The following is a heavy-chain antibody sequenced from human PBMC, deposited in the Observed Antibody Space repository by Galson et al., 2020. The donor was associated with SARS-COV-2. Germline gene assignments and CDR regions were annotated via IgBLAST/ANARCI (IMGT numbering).Heavy chain of an antibody. D-gene: IGHD3-3*01. CDR1: GGSVSSGSYF. CDR3: ARGSVFGVVIIDY. J-gene: IGHJ4*02. CDR2: VYSNGGT. V-gene: IGHV4-61*01. Sequence: SETLSLTCTVSGGSVSSGSYFWSWIRQPPGMGLEFIGYVYSNGGTKYNPSLNSRVTMSVDTPTNQVSLTLTSVTAADTAVYYCARGSVFGVVIIDYWGQGILVTVSS.